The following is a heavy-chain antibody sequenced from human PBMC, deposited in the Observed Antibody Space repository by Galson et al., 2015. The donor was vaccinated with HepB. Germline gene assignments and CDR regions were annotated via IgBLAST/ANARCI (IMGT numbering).Heavy chain of an antibody. CDR3: ARSPSAYYGSGVFHDVFDF. CDR1: GFTFSSYA. V-gene: IGHV3-23*01. J-gene: IGHJ3*01. Sequence: SLRLSCAASGFTFSSYAMSWVHQAPGKGLEWVSAISGSGDHTYYADSLKGRLTISRDTSNSTVLLEMNNLRADDTAVYYCARSPSAYYGSGVFHDVFDFWGQGTMVIVS. D-gene: IGHD3-10*01. CDR2: ISGSGDHT.